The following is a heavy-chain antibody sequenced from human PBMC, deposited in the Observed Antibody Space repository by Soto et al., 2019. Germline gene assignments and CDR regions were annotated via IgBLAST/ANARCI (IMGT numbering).Heavy chain of an antibody. V-gene: IGHV3-23*01. J-gene: IGHJ4*02. CDR1: EFTFSNYA. D-gene: IGHD6-19*01. CDR3: AKAEKISAVAGYLDN. CDR2: ISGSGSIT. Sequence: GVLRLSCVAAEFTFSNYAMTWVRQAPGKGLEWVSSISGSGSITYYAESVKGRFAISRDNSKNTLFLQMNSLRAEDTGIYYCAKAEKISAVAGYLDNWGQGTLVTVSS.